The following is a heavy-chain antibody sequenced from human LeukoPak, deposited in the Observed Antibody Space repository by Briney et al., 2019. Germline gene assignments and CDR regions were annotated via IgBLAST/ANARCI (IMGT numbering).Heavy chain of an antibody. D-gene: IGHD2-15*01. J-gene: IGHJ6*04. CDR2: ISYDGSNK. V-gene: IGHV3-30*18. CDR1: GFTFSSYG. CDR3: AKDGYCSGGSCYPRGYYHGMDV. Sequence: GGSLRLSYAASGFTFSSYGMHWVRQAPGKGLEWVAVISYDGSNKYYADSVKGRFTISRDNSKSTLYLQMNSLRAEGTAVYYCAKDGYCSGGSCYPRGYYHGMDVWGKGTTVTVSS.